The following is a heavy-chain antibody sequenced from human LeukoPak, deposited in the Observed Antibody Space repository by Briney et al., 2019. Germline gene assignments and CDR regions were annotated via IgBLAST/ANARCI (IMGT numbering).Heavy chain of an antibody. CDR2: IYYSGST. D-gene: IGHD4-17*01. CDR3: ARDQAVTFFAY. CDR1: LGSVGAYY. J-gene: IGHJ4*02. V-gene: IGHV4-59*02. Sequence: TLSLAYPVALGSVGAYYCSWFRQPPRNWIEWIGYIYYSGSTNFNPSLKSRVTISIDTSKTQFSLTLSTVTGADTAVYYCARDQAVTFFAYWGQGILVTVSS.